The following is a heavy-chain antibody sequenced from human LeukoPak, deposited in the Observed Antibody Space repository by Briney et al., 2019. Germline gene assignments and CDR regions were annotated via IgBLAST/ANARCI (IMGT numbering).Heavy chain of an antibody. Sequence: SETLSLTCTVSGGSISSYYWSWIRQPPGKGLEWIGCIYTSGSTNYNPSLKSRVTISVDTSKNQFSLKLSSVTAADTAVYYCARHRRDAFDIWGQGTMVTVSS. CDR3: ARHRRDAFDI. J-gene: IGHJ3*02. CDR2: IYTSGST. CDR1: GGSISSYY. V-gene: IGHV4-4*09.